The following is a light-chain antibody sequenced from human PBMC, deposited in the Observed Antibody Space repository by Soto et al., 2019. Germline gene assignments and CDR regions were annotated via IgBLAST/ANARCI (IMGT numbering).Light chain of an antibody. CDR1: SHDVGNNNL. V-gene: IGLV2-23*01. J-gene: IGLJ1*01. Sequence: QSVLTQPASVSGSPGQSITISCTGTSHDVGNNNLVSWYQHHPAKAPKLIIYEANKRPSGVSDRFAGSKSGNTASLTISGLQADDEADYYCCSYAAGRTFYVFGAGTKVTVL. CDR2: EAN. CDR3: CSYAAGRTFYV.